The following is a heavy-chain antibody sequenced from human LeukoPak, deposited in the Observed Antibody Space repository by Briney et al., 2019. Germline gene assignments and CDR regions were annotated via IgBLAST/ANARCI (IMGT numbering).Heavy chain of an antibody. Sequence: GGSLRLSCAASGFTFNTYSMNWVRQAPGKGLEWVSVIYSGGSTYYADSVKGRFTISRDNSKNTLYLQMNSLRAEDTAVYYCARDSHRESHFDYWGQGTLVTVSS. CDR3: ARDSHRESHFDY. CDR1: GFTFNTYS. V-gene: IGHV3-66*01. D-gene: IGHD1-14*01. CDR2: IYSGGST. J-gene: IGHJ4*02.